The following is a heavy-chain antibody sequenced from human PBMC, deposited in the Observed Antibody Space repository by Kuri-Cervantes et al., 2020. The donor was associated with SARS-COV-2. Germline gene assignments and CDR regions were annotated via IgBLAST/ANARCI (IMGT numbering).Heavy chain of an antibody. Sequence: ASVKVSCKASGYTFTSYAMHWVRQAPGQRLEWMGWINAGNGNTKYSQKFQGRVTMTRDTSTSTVYMELSSLRSEDTAVYYCARGMTGSTWWYFDYWGQGTLVTVSS. CDR3: ARGMTGSTWWYFDY. CDR1: GYTFTSYA. V-gene: IGHV1-3*01. CDR2: INAGNGNT. D-gene: IGHD1-7*01. J-gene: IGHJ4*02.